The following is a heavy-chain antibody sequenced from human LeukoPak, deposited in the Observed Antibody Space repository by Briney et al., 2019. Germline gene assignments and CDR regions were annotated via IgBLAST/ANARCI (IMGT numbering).Heavy chain of an antibody. V-gene: IGHV3-53*01. CDR2: IYSGGRT. J-gene: IGHJ4*02. D-gene: IGHD3-22*01. CDR1: GFTVSSSY. Sequence: GGSLRLSRAASGFTVSSSYMSWVRQAPGKGLEWVSVIYSGGRTYYADSVKGRFTIPRDNSKNTLYLQMNSLRAEDTAVYYCARYFSYYYDSSTYFGSSSFDYWGQGGLVTVSS. CDR3: ARYFSYYYDSSTYFGSSSFDY.